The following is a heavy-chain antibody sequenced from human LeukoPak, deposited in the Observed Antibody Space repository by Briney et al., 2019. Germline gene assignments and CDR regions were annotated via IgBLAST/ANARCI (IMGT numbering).Heavy chain of an antibody. J-gene: IGHJ4*02. CDR2: IYPGDSDT. D-gene: IGHD2-2*01. Sequence: GESLKISCKGSGYSFTSYWIGWVRQMPGKGLEWMGIIYPGDSDTRYSPSFQGQVTISADKSISTAYLQWSSLKASDTAMYYCARFRYCSSTSCYWGFDYWGQGTLVTVSP. CDR3: ARFRYCSSTSCYWGFDY. V-gene: IGHV5-51*01. CDR1: GYSFTSYW.